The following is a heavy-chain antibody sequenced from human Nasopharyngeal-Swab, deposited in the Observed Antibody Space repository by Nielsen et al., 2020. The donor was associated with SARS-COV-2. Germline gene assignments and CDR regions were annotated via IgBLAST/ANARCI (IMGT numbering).Heavy chain of an antibody. D-gene: IGHD2-15*01. Sequence: GESLKISCAASGFTFSSSWIHWVRQAPGKGLVWVSRINPDGRSTAYADSVKGRFTISRDNAKNTAYLQMNSLITEDTAVYYCTRCGGSCYTGKDYWGQGTLVTVSS. V-gene: IGHV3-74*01. CDR3: TRCGGSCYTGKDY. J-gene: IGHJ4*02. CDR1: GFTFSSSW. CDR2: INPDGRST.